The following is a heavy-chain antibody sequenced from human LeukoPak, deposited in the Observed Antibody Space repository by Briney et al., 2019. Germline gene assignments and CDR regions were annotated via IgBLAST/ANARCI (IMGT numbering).Heavy chain of an antibody. CDR2: IYYSGST. D-gene: IGHD6-19*01. V-gene: IGHV4-59*12. Sequence: SETLSLTCTVSGGSISSYYWSWIRQPPGKGLEWIGYIYYSGSTNYNPSLKSRVTISVDTSKNQFSLKLSSVTAADTAVYYCARGHQWLAAFDIWGQGTMVTVSS. J-gene: IGHJ3*02. CDR1: GGSISSYY. CDR3: ARGHQWLAAFDI.